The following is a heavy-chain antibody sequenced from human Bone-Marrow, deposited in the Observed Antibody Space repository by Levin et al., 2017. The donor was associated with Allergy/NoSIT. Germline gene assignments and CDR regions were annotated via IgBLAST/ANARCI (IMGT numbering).Heavy chain of an antibody. J-gene: IGHJ4*02. V-gene: IGHV3-21*01. Sequence: GGSLRLFCTASGFDFSRYDMTWVRQAPGKGLEWVASIDGTSNYIFYAASVNGRFVISRDNAQNSLFLQMDNLGAEDTAVYFCARLVDFWGQGTLVTVSS. CDR1: GFDFSRYD. CDR3: ARLVDF. CDR2: IDGTSNYI.